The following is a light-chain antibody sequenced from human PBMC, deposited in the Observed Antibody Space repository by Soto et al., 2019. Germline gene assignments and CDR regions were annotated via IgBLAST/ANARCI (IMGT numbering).Light chain of an antibody. CDR1: SSDVGGYNY. V-gene: IGLV2-14*03. CDR3: SSYASGSPLYV. J-gene: IGLJ1*01. CDR2: DVS. Sequence: QSALTQPASVSGSPGQSITISCTGTSSDVGGYNYVSWYQQHPGKAPKLMIYDVSNRPSGISNRFSGSKSGNTASLTISGLQADDEADYYCSSYASGSPLYVFGTGTKLTVL.